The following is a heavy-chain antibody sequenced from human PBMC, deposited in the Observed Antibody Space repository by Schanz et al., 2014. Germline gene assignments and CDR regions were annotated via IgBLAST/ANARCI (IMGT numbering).Heavy chain of an antibody. CDR1: GYTFSSYG. Sequence: QLQLVQSGAEVKKPGASVKVSCKASGYTFSSYGITWVRQAPGQGLEWMGWINTNTGNPTYAQGFTGRFVFSLDTSVSTAYLQISNLKAEDTAIYYCAKGESAIRGFWSAYWGQGTLVTVSS. CDR3: AKGESAIRGFWSAY. V-gene: IGHV7-4-1*02. CDR2: INTNTGNP. J-gene: IGHJ4*02. D-gene: IGHD3-10*01.